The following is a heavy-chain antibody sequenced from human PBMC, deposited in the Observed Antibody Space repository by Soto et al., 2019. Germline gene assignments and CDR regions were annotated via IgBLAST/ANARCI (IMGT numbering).Heavy chain of an antibody. V-gene: IGHV3-33*01. CDR3: ARDGDTAMVTYYYGMDV. D-gene: IGHD5-18*01. CDR2: IWYDGSNK. CDR1: GFTFSSYG. Sequence: FLRLSCAASGFTFSSYGMHWVRQAPGKGLEWVAVIWYDGSNKYYADSVKGRFTISRDNSKNTLYLQMNSLRAEDTAVYYCARDGDTAMVTYYYGMDVWGQGTTVTVSS. J-gene: IGHJ6*02.